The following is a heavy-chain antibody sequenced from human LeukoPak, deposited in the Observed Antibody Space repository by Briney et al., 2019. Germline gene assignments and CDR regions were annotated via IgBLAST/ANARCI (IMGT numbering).Heavy chain of an antibody. CDR3: ARGSAAAGRVFDY. CDR2: IGFLSTYV. D-gene: IGHD6-13*01. J-gene: IGHJ4*02. Sequence: GGSLRLSCAASEFTFSSYGMNWVRQAPGKALEWVSSIGFLSTYVYYGDSVKGRFTISRDNAENSLYLQMDSLRAEDTAVYYRARGSAAAGRVFDYWGQGTLVTVSS. V-gene: IGHV3-21*01. CDR1: EFTFSSYG.